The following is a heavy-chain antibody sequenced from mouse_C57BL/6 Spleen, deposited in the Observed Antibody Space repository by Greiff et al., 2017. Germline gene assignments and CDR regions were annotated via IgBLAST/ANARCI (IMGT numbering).Heavy chain of an antibody. V-gene: IGHV3-6*01. CDR1: GYSITSGYY. CDR3: ARDRALGYYFDY. Sequence: EVKLQESGPGLVKPSQSLSLTCSVTGYSITSGYYWNWIRQFPGNKLEWMGYISYDGSNNYNPSLKNRIPITRDTSKHQFFLKLNSVTTEDTATYYCARDRALGYYFDYWGQGTTLTVSS. J-gene: IGHJ2*01. D-gene: IGHD3-3*01. CDR2: ISYDGSN.